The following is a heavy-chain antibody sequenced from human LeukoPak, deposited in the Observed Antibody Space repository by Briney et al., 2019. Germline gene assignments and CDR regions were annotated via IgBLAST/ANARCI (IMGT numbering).Heavy chain of an antibody. CDR2: IYYSGST. Sequence: SETLSLTCTVPGGSISSSSYYWGWIRQPPGKGLEWIGSIYYSGSTYYNPSLKSRVTISVDTSKNQFSLKLSSVTAADTAVYYCARVRCSGGSCPYYYYYYYMDVWGKGTTVTVSS. CDR1: GGSISSSSYY. J-gene: IGHJ6*03. V-gene: IGHV4-39*07. D-gene: IGHD2-15*01. CDR3: ARVRCSGGSCPYYYYYYYMDV.